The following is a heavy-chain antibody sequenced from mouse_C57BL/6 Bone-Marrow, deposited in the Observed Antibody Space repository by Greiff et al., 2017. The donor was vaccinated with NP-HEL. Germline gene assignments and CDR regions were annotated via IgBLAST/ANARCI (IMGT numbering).Heavy chain of an antibody. D-gene: IGHD2-4*01. Sequence: VQLQQPGAELVKPGASVKMSCKASGYTFTSYWITWVKQRPGQGLEWIGDIYPGSGSTNYNEKFKSKATLTVDTSSSTAYMQLSSLTSEDSAVYYCAREGLRRNYYAMDYWGQGTSVTVSS. CDR2: IYPGSGST. V-gene: IGHV1-55*01. CDR3: AREGLRRNYYAMDY. J-gene: IGHJ4*01. CDR1: GYTFTSYW.